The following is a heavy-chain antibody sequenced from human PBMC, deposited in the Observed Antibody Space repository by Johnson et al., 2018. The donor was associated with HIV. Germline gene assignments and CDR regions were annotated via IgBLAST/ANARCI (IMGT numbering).Heavy chain of an antibody. CDR1: GFTFSSYA. Sequence: QVQLVESGGGVVQPGRSLRLSCAASGFTFSSYAMHWVRQAPGKGLEWVAVISYDGSEKYYADSVKGRFTISRDNSKNTLYRQMNNLRAEDTAVYYCARDWESQQLPLGDAFDVWGQGTMVTVS. V-gene: IGHV3-30*04. CDR2: ISYDGSEK. D-gene: IGHD6-13*01. CDR3: ARDWESQQLPLGDAFDV. J-gene: IGHJ3*01.